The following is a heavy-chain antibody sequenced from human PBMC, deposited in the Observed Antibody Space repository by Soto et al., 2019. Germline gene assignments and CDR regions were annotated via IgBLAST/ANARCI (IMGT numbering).Heavy chain of an antibody. Sequence: QITLKESGPALVKPTQTLTLTCTFSGFSLSTSGVGVGWIRQPPGKALEWLALIYWDDDKRYSPSLKSRLTNTKDTSKSQVVRTMTNMDPVDTATYYCTHKPSTVYYFDYGGQGALVTVSS. CDR1: GFSLSTSGVG. D-gene: IGHD1-20*01. J-gene: IGHJ4*02. CDR2: IYWDDDK. V-gene: IGHV2-5*02. CDR3: THKPSTVYYFDY.